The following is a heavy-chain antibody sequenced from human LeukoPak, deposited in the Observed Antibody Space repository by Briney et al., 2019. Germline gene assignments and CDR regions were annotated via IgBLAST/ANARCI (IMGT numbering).Heavy chain of an antibody. D-gene: IGHD3-22*01. CDR1: GGSISSSSYY. J-gene: IGHJ4*02. Sequence: SETLSLTCTVSGGSISSSSYYWGWIRQPPGKGLEWIGSIYYSGSTYYNPSLKSRVTISVDTSKNQFSLKLSSVTAADTAVYYCARDRYYYGSSVDYWGQGTLVTVSS. CDR2: IYYSGST. V-gene: IGHV4-39*07. CDR3: ARDRYYYGSSVDY.